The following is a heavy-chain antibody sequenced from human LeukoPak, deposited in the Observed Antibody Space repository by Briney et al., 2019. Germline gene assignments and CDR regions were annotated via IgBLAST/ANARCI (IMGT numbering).Heavy chain of an antibody. D-gene: IGHD6-13*01. Sequence: GIXWVRQAPGQGLEWMGWISAYNGNTNYAQKLQGRVTMTTDTSTSTAYMELRSLRSDDTAVYYCARDLLAVAAAGTNFDYWGQGTLVTVSS. V-gene: IGHV1-18*01. CDR1: G. J-gene: IGHJ4*02. CDR3: ARDLLAVAAAGTNFDY. CDR2: ISAYNGNT.